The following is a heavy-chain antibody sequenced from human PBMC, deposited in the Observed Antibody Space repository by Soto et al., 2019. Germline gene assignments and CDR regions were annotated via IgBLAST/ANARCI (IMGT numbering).Heavy chain of an antibody. CDR3: ARGDSNGWYFDY. CDR2: INPSGGST. J-gene: IGHJ4*02. CDR1: GYRFTTYQ. Sequence: WASVKVSCKASGYRFTTYQMHWVRQAPGQGLEWMGTINPSGGSTSYAQRFQGRVTMTRDTSTSTVYMQLSSLRSEDTALYYCARGDSNGWYFDYWGQETLVTVSS. D-gene: IGHD6-19*01. V-gene: IGHV1-46*01.